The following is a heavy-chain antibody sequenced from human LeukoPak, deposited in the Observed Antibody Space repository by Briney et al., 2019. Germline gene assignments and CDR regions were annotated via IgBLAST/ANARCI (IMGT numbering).Heavy chain of an antibody. CDR2: ISDSGNT. Sequence: GGSLRLSCAASGFTLSSYAKSWLRQAPGKGLEWVSAISDSGNTYHADSVKGRFTISRDSSKNTLFLQMNRLRPEDAAVYYCAKAPVTTCRGAYCYPFDYWGQGTLVTVSS. CDR1: GFTLSSYA. J-gene: IGHJ4*02. V-gene: IGHV3-23*01. CDR3: AKAPVTTCRGAYCYPFDY. D-gene: IGHD2-21*01.